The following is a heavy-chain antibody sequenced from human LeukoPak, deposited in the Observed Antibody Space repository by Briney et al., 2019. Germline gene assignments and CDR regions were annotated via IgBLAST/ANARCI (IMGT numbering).Heavy chain of an antibody. V-gene: IGHV1-18*01. D-gene: IGHD3-22*01. CDR3: ARHDSSGSDAFDI. CDR1: GYTFTTYN. J-gene: IGHJ3*02. Sequence: ASVKVSCKASGYTFTTYNINWVRQAPGQGLEWMGWISGYNGNTNYAQKLQGRVTMTRDTSISTAYMELSRLRSDDTAVYYCARHDSSGSDAFDIWGQGTMVTVSS. CDR2: ISGYNGNT.